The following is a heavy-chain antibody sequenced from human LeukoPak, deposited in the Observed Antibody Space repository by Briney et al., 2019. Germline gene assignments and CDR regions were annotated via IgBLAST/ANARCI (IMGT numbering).Heavy chain of an antibody. Sequence: ASVKVSCKASGYTFTSYYIHWVRQAPGQGLEWMGLINPSAGNTAYAHKFQGRGSMTSDTSTSTVYMELSSLRSEDAAVYYCARQKNDYGDYPDAFDIWGQGTMVTVSS. CDR2: INPSAGNT. D-gene: IGHD4-17*01. J-gene: IGHJ3*02. CDR3: ARQKNDYGDYPDAFDI. V-gene: IGHV1-46*01. CDR1: GYTFTSYY.